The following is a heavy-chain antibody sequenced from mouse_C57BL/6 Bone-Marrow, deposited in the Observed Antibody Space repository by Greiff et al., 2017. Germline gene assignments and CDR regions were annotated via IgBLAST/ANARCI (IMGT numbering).Heavy chain of an antibody. J-gene: IGHJ2*01. CDR3: GGGYYGYFYFAY. D-gene: IGHD2-2*01. CDR1: GYTFTSYW. CDR2: IYPGSGST. Sequence: QVQLQQPGAELVKPGASVKMSCKASGYTFTSYWITWVKQRPGQGLEWIGDIYPGSGSTNYNEKFKSKATLTVDTSSSTAYMQLSSLTSEDSAVYYCGGGYYGYFYFAYWGQGTTLTVSA. V-gene: IGHV1-55*01.